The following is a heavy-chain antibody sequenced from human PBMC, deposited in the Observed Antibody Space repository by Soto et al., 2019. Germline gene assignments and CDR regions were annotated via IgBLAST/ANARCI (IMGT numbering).Heavy chain of an antibody. V-gene: IGHV4-39*06. J-gene: IGHJ4*02. Sequence: SETLSLTCTVSGGTISSSRCHWGWIRQPPGKGLEWIASIKYSGTTFYNPSLKSRVTLSVDTSKNQFALKLSSVTAADTAVYYGARGNDYGDYYFDYWGQGTLVTVS. CDR3: ARGNDYGDYYFDY. CDR2: IKYSGTT. D-gene: IGHD4-17*01. CDR1: GGTISSSRCH.